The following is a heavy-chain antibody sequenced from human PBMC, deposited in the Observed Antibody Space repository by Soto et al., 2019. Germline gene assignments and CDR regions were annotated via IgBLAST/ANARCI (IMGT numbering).Heavy chain of an antibody. Sequence: PGGSLRLSCAASGFTVSSNYMSWVRQAPGKGLEWVSVIYSGGSTYYADSVKGRFTISRDNFKDTLYLQMNSLGAEDTAVYYCARDRVITFGGVIVSDAFDIWGQGTMVTVSS. J-gene: IGHJ3*02. CDR1: GFTVSSNY. V-gene: IGHV3-53*01. CDR2: IYSGGST. D-gene: IGHD3-16*02. CDR3: ARDRVITFGGVIVSDAFDI.